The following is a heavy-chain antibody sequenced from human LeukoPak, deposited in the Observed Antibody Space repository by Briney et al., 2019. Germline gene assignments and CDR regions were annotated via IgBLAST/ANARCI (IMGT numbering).Heavy chain of an antibody. CDR2: IYYSGST. V-gene: IGHV4-31*03. J-gene: IGHJ3*02. Sequence: SQTLSLTCTVSGGSISSGGYYWSWLRQHPGKGLEWIGYIYYSGSTYYNPSLKSRVTISVDTSKNQFSLKLSSVTAADTAVYYCARDKASGAFDIWGQGTMVTVSS. CDR1: GGSISSGGYY. CDR3: ARDKASGAFDI.